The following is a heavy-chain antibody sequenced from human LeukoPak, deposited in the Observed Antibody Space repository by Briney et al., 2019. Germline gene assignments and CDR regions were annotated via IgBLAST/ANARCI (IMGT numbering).Heavy chain of an antibody. D-gene: IGHD1-26*01. J-gene: IGHJ2*01. V-gene: IGHV3-30-3*01. Sequence: SGGSLRLSCAFSGFTLSSYAMHWVRQAPGKGLEWVAVISYDGSNKYYADSVKGRFTISRDNSKNMVYLQMNSLRAEDTAVYYCARDLLYSGSYSWYFDLWGRGTPVTVSS. CDR1: GFTLSSYA. CDR3: ARDLLYSGSYSWYFDL. CDR2: ISYDGSNK.